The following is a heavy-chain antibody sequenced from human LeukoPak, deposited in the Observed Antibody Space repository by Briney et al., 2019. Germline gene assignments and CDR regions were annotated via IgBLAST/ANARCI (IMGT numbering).Heavy chain of an antibody. CDR1: GFTFTTSG. D-gene: IGHD4-23*01. J-gene: IGHJ4*02. CDR3: ARRAGGYSHPYDY. Sequence: GGSLRLSCAASGFTFTTSGMHWVRQAPGKGLEWVAVISYDGSNKYYADSVKGRFTISRDDSKNTLYLQMNSLRAEDTAVYYCARRAGGYSHPYDYWGQGILVTVSS. CDR2: ISYDGSNK. V-gene: IGHV3-33*05.